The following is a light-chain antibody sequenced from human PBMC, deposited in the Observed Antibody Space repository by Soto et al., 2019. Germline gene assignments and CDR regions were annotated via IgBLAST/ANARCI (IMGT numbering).Light chain of an antibody. CDR2: HAS. V-gene: IGKV1-5*01. Sequence: IQMSQSPSSLPASVGDGVTLACRASQSICNWLAWSQQRPGTAPNGLIYHASNLQSGVPSRFTRSGSGTEFTLTISSLQPDDFATYYCQQYNSYSFGQGTKVDI. CDR3: QQYNSYS. J-gene: IGKJ1*01. CDR1: QSICNW.